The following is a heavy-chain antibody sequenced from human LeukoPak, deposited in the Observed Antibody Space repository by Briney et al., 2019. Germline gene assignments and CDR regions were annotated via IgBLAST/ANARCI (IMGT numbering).Heavy chain of an antibody. D-gene: IGHD3-9*01. J-gene: IGHJ4*02. CDR1: GYTFTSYG. V-gene: IGHV1-18*04. CDR2: ISAYNGNT. CDR3: ARGDYDILTGYYPFDY. Sequence: ASVKVSCKASGYTFTSYGISWVRQAPGQGLEWMGWISAYNGNTNYAQKLQGRVTMTTDTSTSTAYMELRSLRSDDTAVYYCARGDYDILTGYYPFDYWGRGTLVTVSS.